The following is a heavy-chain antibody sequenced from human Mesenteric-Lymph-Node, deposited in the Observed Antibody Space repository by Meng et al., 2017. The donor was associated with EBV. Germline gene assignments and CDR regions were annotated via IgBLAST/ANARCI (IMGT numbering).Heavy chain of an antibody. J-gene: IGHJ5*02. CDR2: INHSGST. Sequence: RAGPCLLEPSATLSLKCVVYGGSLRAYYWTGIRQPPGKGLEWIGEINHSGSTIYNPSLKSRVTISVDTSKNQFSLKLSSVTAADTAVYYCARDRRYYGSGSYYGNNWFDPWGQGTLVTVSS. V-gene: IGHV4-34*01. D-gene: IGHD3-10*01. CDR1: GGSLRAYY. CDR3: ARDRRYYGSGSYYGNNWFDP.